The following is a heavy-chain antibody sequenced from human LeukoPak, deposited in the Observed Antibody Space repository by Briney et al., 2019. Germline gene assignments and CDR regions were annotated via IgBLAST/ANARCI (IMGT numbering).Heavy chain of an antibody. J-gene: IGHJ3*02. CDR3: ARDEPQYQLLRDAFDI. Sequence: ASVKVSCKASGYTFTSYGISWVRQAPGQGLEWMGWISAYNGNTNYVQKLQGRVTMTTDTSTSTAYMELRSLRSDDTAVYYCARDEPQYQLLRDAFDIWGQGTMVTVSS. CDR2: ISAYNGNT. D-gene: IGHD2-2*01. V-gene: IGHV1-18*01. CDR1: GYTFTSYG.